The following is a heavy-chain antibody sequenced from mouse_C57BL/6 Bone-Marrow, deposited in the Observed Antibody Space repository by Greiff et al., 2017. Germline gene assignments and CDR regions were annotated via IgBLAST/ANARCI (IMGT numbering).Heavy chain of an antibody. CDR1: GYTFTSYC. Sequence: QVQLQQPGAELVKPGASVKLSCKASGYTFTSYCMQWVKQRPGQGLEWIGEIDPSDSYTTYNQKFKGKATLTVDTSSSTAYMQLSRLTSEDSAVYYCAREGYYGSSWFAYWGQGTLVTVSA. CDR3: AREGYYGSSWFAY. D-gene: IGHD1-1*01. CDR2: IDPSDSYT. V-gene: IGHV1-50*01. J-gene: IGHJ3*01.